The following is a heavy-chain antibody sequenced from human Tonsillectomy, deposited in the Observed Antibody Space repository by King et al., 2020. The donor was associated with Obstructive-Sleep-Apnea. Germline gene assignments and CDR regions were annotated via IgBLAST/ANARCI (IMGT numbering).Heavy chain of an antibody. CDR3: TKGYYDTSGYYFDY. J-gene: IGHJ4*02. V-gene: IGHV3-9*01. Sequence: VQLVESGGALVQPGRSLRLSCATSGFTFDYYAMHWVRQAPGKGLEWVSGISLNSGSIGYADSVKGRFTISRDNAKNSLYLQMNSLRAEDTALYYCTKGYYDTSGYYFDYWGQGTLVTVSS. D-gene: IGHD3-22*01. CDR1: GFTFDYYA. CDR2: ISLNSGSI.